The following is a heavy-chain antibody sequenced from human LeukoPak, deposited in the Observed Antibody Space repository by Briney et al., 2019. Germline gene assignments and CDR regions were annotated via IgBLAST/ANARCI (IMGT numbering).Heavy chain of an antibody. V-gene: IGHV1-18*01. D-gene: IGHD2-21*02. Sequence: GASVKVSCKASGYTFTSYGISWVRQAPGQGLEWMGWISAYNGNTNYAQKLQGRVTMTTDTSTSTAYVELRSLRSDDTAVYYCARSLEVVTALHDYWGQGTLVTVSS. CDR2: ISAYNGNT. CDR1: GYTFTSYG. J-gene: IGHJ4*02. CDR3: ARSLEVVTALHDY.